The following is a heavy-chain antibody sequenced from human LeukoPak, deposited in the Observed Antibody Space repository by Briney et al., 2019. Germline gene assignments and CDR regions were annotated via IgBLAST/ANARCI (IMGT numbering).Heavy chain of an antibody. CDR2: IDHSGHTT. Sequence: GGTLRLSCAASGFTFSSYAMSWVRQPPGKGLEWVSAIDHSGHTTYYADSVKGRFTISRDSSKNTLNLQMNSLRAEDTGVYYCAKTNVKYCSGGSCFDAFDIWGQGTMVTVSS. D-gene: IGHD2-15*01. V-gene: IGHV3-23*01. CDR1: GFTFSSYA. J-gene: IGHJ3*02. CDR3: AKTNVKYCSGGSCFDAFDI.